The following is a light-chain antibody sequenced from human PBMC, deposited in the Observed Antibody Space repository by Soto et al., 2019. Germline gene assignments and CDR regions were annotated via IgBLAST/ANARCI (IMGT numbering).Light chain of an antibody. CDR2: GSS. CDR3: QQCNNGPLT. V-gene: IGKV3-15*01. CDR1: QSVGSN. J-gene: IGKJ4*01. Sequence: EIVMTQSAATLSVSPGERATLSCRASQSVGSNLAWYQQIPGQAPRLLISGSSSRAIGIPARFTGSGSGTEFTLTISSLQSEDFAVYYCQQCNNGPLTFGGGTKVEIK.